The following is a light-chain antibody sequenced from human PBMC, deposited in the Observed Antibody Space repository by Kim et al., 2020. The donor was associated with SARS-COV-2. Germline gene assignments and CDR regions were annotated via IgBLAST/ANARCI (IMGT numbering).Light chain of an antibody. CDR3: QAWDSTTAV. CDR1: KLGDRY. J-gene: IGLJ2*01. CDR2: QDN. Sequence: SYALTQPPSVSVSPGQTASITCSGDKLGDRYTCWYQQKPGHSPVLVIYQDNKRPSGTPGRFSGSSSGNTATLTVSGTQAMDEADYYCQAWDSTTAVFGGGTQLTAL. V-gene: IGLV3-1*01.